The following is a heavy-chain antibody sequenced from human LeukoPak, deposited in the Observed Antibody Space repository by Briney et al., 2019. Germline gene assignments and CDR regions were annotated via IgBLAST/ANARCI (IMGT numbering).Heavy chain of an antibody. Sequence: PSETLSLTCTVSGGSISSYYWSWIRQPPGKGLEWIGYIYYSGSTNYNPSLKSRVTISVDTSKNQFSLKLSSVTAADTAVCYCARHSSGYYDSSGYYNWFDPWGQGTLVTVSS. V-gene: IGHV4-59*08. CDR1: GGSISSYY. J-gene: IGHJ5*02. CDR2: IYYSGST. D-gene: IGHD3-22*01. CDR3: ARHSSGYYDSSGYYNWFDP.